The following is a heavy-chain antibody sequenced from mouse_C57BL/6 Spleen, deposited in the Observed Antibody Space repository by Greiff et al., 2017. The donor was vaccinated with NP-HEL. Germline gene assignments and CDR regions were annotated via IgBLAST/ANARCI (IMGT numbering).Heavy chain of an antibody. Sequence: QVQLQQSGAELVKPGASVKLSCKASGYTFTEYTIHWVKQRSGQSLEWIGWFYPGSGSIKYNEKFKDKATLTADKSSSTVYMELSRLTSEDSAVYFCARHTLTTVVATRGYYFDYWGQGTTLTVSS. D-gene: IGHD1-1*01. J-gene: IGHJ2*01. CDR1: GYTFTEYT. V-gene: IGHV1-62-2*01. CDR3: ARHTLTTVVATRGYYFDY. CDR2: FYPGSGSI.